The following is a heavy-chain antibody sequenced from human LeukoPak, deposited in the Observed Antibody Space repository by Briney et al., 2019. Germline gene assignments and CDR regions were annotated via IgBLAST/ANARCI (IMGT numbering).Heavy chain of an antibody. CDR3: ARGRTSLTTSLDFDY. D-gene: IGHD2/OR15-2a*01. V-gene: IGHV4-4*02. J-gene: IGHJ4*02. Sequence: SETLSLTCAVSGDSITNGNWWSWVRQPPGKGLDWIGEIYHTGRTNYGPSLKSRVTISVDKPKNQFSLNLNSVTAADTAVYYCARGRTSLTTSLDFDYWGQGTLVTVSS. CDR1: GDSITNGNW. CDR2: IYHTGRT.